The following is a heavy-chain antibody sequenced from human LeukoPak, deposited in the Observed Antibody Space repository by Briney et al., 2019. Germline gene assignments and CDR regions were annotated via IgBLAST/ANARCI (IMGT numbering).Heavy chain of an antibody. Sequence: GSSVKVSCKASGGTFRSYAISWVRQAPGQGLEWMGGIIPIFGTANYAQKFQGRVTITTDESTSTAYMELSSLRSEDTAVYYCARGVRYFDWLLRPWGQGTLVTVSS. D-gene: IGHD3-9*01. CDR2: IIPIFGTA. CDR3: ARGVRYFDWLLRP. V-gene: IGHV1-69*05. J-gene: IGHJ4*02. CDR1: GGTFRSYA.